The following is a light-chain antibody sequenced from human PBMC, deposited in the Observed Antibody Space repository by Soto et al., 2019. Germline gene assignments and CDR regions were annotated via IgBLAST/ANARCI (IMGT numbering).Light chain of an antibody. Sequence: EIVMTRSPATLSVSPGERATLSCRASQSVSSNLGWYQQKPGQAPRLLIYGASTRATGIPARFSGSGSGTEFTLTISSLQSEDFAVYYCQQYNNWPYTFGQGTKVDIK. CDR3: QQYNNWPYT. J-gene: IGKJ2*01. V-gene: IGKV3-15*01. CDR1: QSVSSN. CDR2: GAS.